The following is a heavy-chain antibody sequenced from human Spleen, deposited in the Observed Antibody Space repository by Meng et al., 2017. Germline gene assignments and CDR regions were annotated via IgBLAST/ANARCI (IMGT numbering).Heavy chain of an antibody. V-gene: IGHV4-34*01. Sequence: QVRLQQWGAGLLKPSETLSLTCVVSGGSFSDYYWSWIRQPPGKGLEWIGDINHSGSTNYNPSLESRATISVDTSQNNLSLKLSSVTAADSAVYYCARGPTTMAHDFDYWGQGTLVTVSS. CDR2: INHSGST. CDR3: ARGPTTMAHDFDY. CDR1: GGSFSDYY. J-gene: IGHJ4*02. D-gene: IGHD4-11*01.